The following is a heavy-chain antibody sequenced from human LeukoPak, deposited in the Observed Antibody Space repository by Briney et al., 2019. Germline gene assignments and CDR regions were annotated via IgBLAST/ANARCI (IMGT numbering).Heavy chain of an antibody. V-gene: IGHV1-8*01. CDR3: ARGPGIAARPFYFDY. D-gene: IGHD6-6*01. CDR1: GYTFTSYD. Sequence: ASVKVSFKASGYTFTSYDINWVRQATGQGLEWMGWMNPNSGNTGYAQKFQGRVTMTRNTSISTAYMELSSLRSEDTAVYYCARGPGIAARPFYFDYWGQGTLVTVSS. CDR2: MNPNSGNT. J-gene: IGHJ4*02.